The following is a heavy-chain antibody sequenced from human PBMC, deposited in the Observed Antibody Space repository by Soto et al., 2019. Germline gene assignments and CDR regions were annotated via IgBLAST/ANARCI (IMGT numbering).Heavy chain of an antibody. V-gene: IGHV4-39*01. CDR1: GGSISRSSYY. CDR3: ATLWFGEADY. J-gene: IGHJ4*02. CDR2: SYYSGST. D-gene: IGHD3-10*01. Sequence: QLQLQESGPGLVKPSETLSLTCTVSGGSISRSSYYWGWIRQPPGKGLEWIGSSYYSGSTYYNPSLKRRVTISVDTPKTQFSLKRTSVTAADTAVYYCATLWFGEADYWGQGTLVTVSS.